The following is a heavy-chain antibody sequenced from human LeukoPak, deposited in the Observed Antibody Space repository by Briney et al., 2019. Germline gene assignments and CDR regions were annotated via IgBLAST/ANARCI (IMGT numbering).Heavy chain of an antibody. CDR1: GFTVSSNY. CDR2: IYSGGST. V-gene: IGHV3-53*01. Sequence: GGSLRLSCAASGFTVSSNYMSWVRQTPGKGLAWASVIYSGGSTYYADSVKGRFTISRDNSKNTLYLQMNSLRAEDTAVYYCARVGSSSWYDYYGMDVWGQGTTVTVSS. D-gene: IGHD6-13*01. J-gene: IGHJ6*02. CDR3: ARVGSSSWYDYYGMDV.